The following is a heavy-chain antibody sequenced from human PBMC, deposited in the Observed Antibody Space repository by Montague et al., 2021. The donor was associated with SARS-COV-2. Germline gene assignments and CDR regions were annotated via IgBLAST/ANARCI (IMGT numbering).Heavy chain of an antibody. CDR2: IYYSGST. Sequence: SETLSLTCTVSGGSISSSSYYWGWIRQPPGKGPEWIGSIYYSGSTYYNPSLKSRVTISVDTSKNQFSLKLSSVTAADTAVYYCARDLRRGFDPGGQGTLVTVSS. J-gene: IGHJ5*02. CDR3: ARDLRRGFDP. V-gene: IGHV4-39*07. D-gene: IGHD3-10*01. CDR1: GGSISSSSYY.